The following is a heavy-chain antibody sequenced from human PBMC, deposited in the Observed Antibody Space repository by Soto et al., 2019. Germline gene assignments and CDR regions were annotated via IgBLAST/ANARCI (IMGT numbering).Heavy chain of an antibody. CDR2: IWFDGSNK. CDR3: ATTVNY. Sequence: QVQLVESGGGVVQPGRSLRLSCAASGFTFSSYGMHWVRQAPGKGLEWVAVIWFDGSNKFYADSVKGRFTISRDNSKNTVSLQMNSLRDEDSAVYYCATTVNYWAQGTLVTVSS. D-gene: IGHD4-4*01. CDR1: GFTFSSYG. V-gene: IGHV3-33*01. J-gene: IGHJ4*02.